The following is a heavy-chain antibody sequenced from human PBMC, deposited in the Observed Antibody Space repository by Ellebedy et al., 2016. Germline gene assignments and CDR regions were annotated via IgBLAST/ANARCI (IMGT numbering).Heavy chain of an antibody. CDR3: AHRQMATVPAQIYYFNY. D-gene: IGHD5-24*01. CDR1: GFSLSTSGVG. Sequence: SGPTLVXPTQPLTLTCTFSGFSLSTSGVGVGWIRQPPGKALEWLALIYWDDGKRYSPSLKSRLTVTKDASKNQVVLTMTNMDPVDTATYYCAHRQMATVPAQIYYFNYWGQGTLVTVSS. J-gene: IGHJ4*02. V-gene: IGHV2-5*02. CDR2: IYWDDGK.